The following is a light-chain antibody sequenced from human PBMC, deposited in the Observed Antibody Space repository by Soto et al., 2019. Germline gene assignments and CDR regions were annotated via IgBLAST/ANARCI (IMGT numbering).Light chain of an antibody. CDR3: NSYTTSSTYV. J-gene: IGLJ1*01. CDR2: DVS. CDR1: SSDVGGYNY. Sequence: QSVLTQPASVSGSPGQPITISCTGTSSDVGGYNYVSWYQQHPGKAPKVMIYDVSNRPSGVSNRFSGSKSGNTASLTISGLQPEDEDDYYCNSYTTSSTYVFGTGTKLTVL. V-gene: IGLV2-14*01.